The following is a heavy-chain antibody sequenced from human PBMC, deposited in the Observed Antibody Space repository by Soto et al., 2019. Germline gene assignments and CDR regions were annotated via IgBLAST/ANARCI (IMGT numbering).Heavy chain of an antibody. CDR1: GYTFTSYG. V-gene: IGHV1-18*01. CDR3: ARDDTDIVVVPAATVWFDP. D-gene: IGHD2-2*01. J-gene: IGHJ5*02. CDR2: ISAYNGNT. Sequence: ASVKVSCKASGYTFTSYGISWGRQAPGQGLEWMGWISAYNGNTNYAQKLQGRVTMTTDTSTSTAYMELRSLRSDDTAVYYCARDDTDIVVVPAATVWFDPWGQGTLVTVSS.